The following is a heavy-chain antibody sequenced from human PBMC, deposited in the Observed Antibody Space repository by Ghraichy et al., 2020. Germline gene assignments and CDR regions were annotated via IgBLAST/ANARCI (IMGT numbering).Heavy chain of an antibody. CDR3: ARVTYCSGGSCYFSSFDP. CDR1: GYTFTSYG. CDR2: ISAYNGNT. V-gene: IGHV1-18*04. Sequence: ASVKVSCKASGYTFTSYGISWVRQAPGQGLEWMGWISAYNGNTNYAQKLQGRVTMTTDTSTSTAYMELRSLRSDDTAVYYCARVTYCSGGSCYFSSFDPWGQGTLVTVSS. J-gene: IGHJ5*02. D-gene: IGHD2-15*01.